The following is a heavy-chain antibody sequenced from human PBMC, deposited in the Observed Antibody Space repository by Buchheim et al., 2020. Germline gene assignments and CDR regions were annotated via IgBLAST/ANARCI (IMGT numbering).Heavy chain of an antibody. V-gene: IGHV3-30-3*01. Sequence: QVQLVESGGGVVQPGRSLRLSCAASGFTFSSYAMHWVRQAPGKGLEWVAVISYDGSNKYYADSVKGRFTISRDNSQHMLYLQMNSLRAEDTAVYYCARALAIAAAPWDYYYYYGMDVWGQGTT. CDR3: ARALAIAAAPWDYYYYYGMDV. D-gene: IGHD6-13*01. J-gene: IGHJ6*02. CDR2: ISYDGSNK. CDR1: GFTFSSYA.